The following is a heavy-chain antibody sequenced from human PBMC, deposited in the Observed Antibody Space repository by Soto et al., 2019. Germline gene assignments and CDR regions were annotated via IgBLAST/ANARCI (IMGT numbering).Heavy chain of an antibody. CDR2: INWKSDI. V-gene: IGHV3-9*01. CDR3: AKDVGKGYYGSGSYYSHYYYGMDV. D-gene: IGHD3-10*01. J-gene: IGHJ6*02. Sequence: PGGSLRLSCAVSGFTFDDNAMHWVRQAPEKGLEWVSGINWKSDIGYADSVKGRFTISRDNAENSLYLQMNSLRAEDTALYYCAKDVGKGYYGSGSYYSHYYYGMDVWGQGTTVTVSS. CDR1: GFTFDDNA.